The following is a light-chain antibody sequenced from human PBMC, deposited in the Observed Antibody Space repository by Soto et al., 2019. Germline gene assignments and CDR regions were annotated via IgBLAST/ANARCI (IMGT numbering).Light chain of an antibody. J-gene: IGKJ1*01. CDR2: KAS. CDR3: QQCDSYSWT. Sequence: DIQMTQSPSTLSAYVGDRVTITCRASQSITNRLAWYQQKPGKAPKVLIYKASTLESGVPSRFSGSGSGTEFTLTISSLQPDDFVTYYCQQCDSYSWTFGQGTKVEIK. V-gene: IGKV1-5*03. CDR1: QSITNR.